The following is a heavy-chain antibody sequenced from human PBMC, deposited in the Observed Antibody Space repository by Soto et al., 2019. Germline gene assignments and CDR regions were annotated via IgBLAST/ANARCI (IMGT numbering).Heavy chain of an antibody. J-gene: IGHJ4*01. D-gene: IGHD6-13*01. Sequence: QVQLQESGPGLVKPSGTLSLTCAVSGDSIIGTHWWSWVRRPPGKGLEFIGETHHSRGTNYNPSLTSRVPMSLDKSQNHISLILYSVTAADTGVYYCARYSAASGTYYFDYWGQGTLVTVSS. CDR2: THHSRGT. CDR1: GDSIIGTHW. CDR3: ARYSAASGTYYFDY. V-gene: IGHV4-4*02.